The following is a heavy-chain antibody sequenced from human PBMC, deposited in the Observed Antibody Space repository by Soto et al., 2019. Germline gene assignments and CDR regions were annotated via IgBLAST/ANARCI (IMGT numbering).Heavy chain of an antibody. CDR3: ASLRGWSYSLLDF. CDR2: MYFSGSS. Sequence: SETLSITCTVSGGSMTDTNQYWGCVRQPPWNTLEWIGSMYFSGSSYKNPSLRSRVTMSIDTSNGHYSLNLKSLTAADTALYYCASLRGWSYSLLDFWGQGIRVTVSS. D-gene: IGHD2-21*01. V-gene: IGHV4-39*02. J-gene: IGHJ4*02. CDR1: GGSMTDTNQY.